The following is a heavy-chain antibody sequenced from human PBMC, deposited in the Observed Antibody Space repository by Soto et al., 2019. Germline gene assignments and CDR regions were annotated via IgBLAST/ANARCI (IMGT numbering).Heavy chain of an antibody. CDR3: AAGGARWLHSPCAS. V-gene: IGHV1-24*01. Sequence: QVQLVQSGAEVKKPGASVKVSCKVSGHTLTELSMHWVRLAPGKGLEWMGGFDPEDGETISAQKFQGRVTMTEDTSTDSTYLGLSSLRSEDTAVYYCAAGGARWLHSPCASWGLGTRVTISS. J-gene: IGHJ5*02. CDR1: GHTLTELS. D-gene: IGHD1-26*01. CDR2: FDPEDGET.